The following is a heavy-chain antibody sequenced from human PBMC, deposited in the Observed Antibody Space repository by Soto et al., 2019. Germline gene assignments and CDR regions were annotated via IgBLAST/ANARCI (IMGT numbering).Heavy chain of an antibody. Sequence: ASVKVSCKASGYTFTGYYMHWVRQAPGQGLEWMGWINPNSGGTNYAQKFQGRVTMTRDTSISTAYMELSRLRSDDTAVYYCARVPPVSYGMDVWGQGTTVTVSS. D-gene: IGHD1-20*01. J-gene: IGHJ6*02. CDR3: ARVPPVSYGMDV. CDR1: GYTFTGYY. CDR2: INPNSGGT. V-gene: IGHV1-2*02.